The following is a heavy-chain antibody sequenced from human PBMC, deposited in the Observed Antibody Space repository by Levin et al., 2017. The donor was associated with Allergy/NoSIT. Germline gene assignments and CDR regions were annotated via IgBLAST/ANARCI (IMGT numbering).Heavy chain of an antibody. CDR3: AREYYYSDSSGYYSLFDY. D-gene: IGHD3-22*01. V-gene: IGHV3-48*02. J-gene: IGHJ4*02. CDR2: ISSSSSTI. CDR1: GFIFSGYS. Sequence: QPGESLKISCEVSGFIFSGYSMNWVRQAPGKGLEWVSYISSSSSTIYYADSVKGRFTISRDNAKNSLYLQMNSLRDEDTAVYYCAREYYYSDSSGYYSLFDYWGQGTLVTVSS.